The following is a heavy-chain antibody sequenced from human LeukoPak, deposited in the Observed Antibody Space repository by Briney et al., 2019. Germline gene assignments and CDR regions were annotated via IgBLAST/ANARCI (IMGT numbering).Heavy chain of an antibody. D-gene: IGHD1-26*01. V-gene: IGHV3-74*01. J-gene: IGHJ4*02. CDR1: GFTFSSYR. CDR2: ANTDGRST. Sequence: GSLRLSCAASGFTFSSYRMHWVRQAPGKGLVWVSRANTDGRSTSYADSVKGRFTISRDNAKNTLYLQMDSLRAEDTAVYYCAREGRIMGATIDYWGQGALVTVSS. CDR3: AREGRIMGATIDY.